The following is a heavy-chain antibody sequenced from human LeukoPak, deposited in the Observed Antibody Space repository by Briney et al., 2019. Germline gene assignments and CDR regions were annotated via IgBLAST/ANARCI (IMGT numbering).Heavy chain of an antibody. CDR1: GGSISSSSYY. D-gene: IGHD2-8*01. J-gene: IGHJ4*02. Sequence: SETLSLTCTVSGGSISSSSYYWGWIRQPPGKGLEWIGSIYYTGSTYYNPSLKSRVTISVDTSKNHFSLKLSSVTAADTAVYYCARSPSSYCTNGVCQRSTVGLFDYWGQGTLVTVSS. CDR2: IYYTGST. V-gene: IGHV4-39*02. CDR3: ARSPSSYCTNGVCQRSTVGLFDY.